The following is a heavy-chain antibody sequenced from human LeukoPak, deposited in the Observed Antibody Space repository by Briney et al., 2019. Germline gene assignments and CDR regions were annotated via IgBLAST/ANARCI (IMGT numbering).Heavy chain of an antibody. CDR3: AGGRGWSSDY. CDR2: KEQDGSEK. J-gene: IGHJ4*02. V-gene: IGHV3-7*03. CDR1: GFTFSSYW. D-gene: IGHD6-19*01. Sequence: GGSLRLSCATSGFTFSSYWMNWVRQAPGKGLEWVANKEQDGSEKNYVDSVKGRFTISRDNAKNSLYLQMSSLRAEDTAVYYCAGGRGWSSDYWGQGTLVTVSS.